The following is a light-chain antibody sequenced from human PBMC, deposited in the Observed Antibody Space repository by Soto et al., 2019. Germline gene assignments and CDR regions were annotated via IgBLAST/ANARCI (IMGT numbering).Light chain of an antibody. V-gene: IGKV1-17*01. Sequence: EIQMTQFPSSLSASVGDRVTITCRASQGIRNDLGWYQQKPGKAPKRLIYAASSLQSGVPSRFSGRGSGTEFTLAISSLQPEDSAIFYCLQHSTYPLTFGQGTKVEIK. CDR3: LQHSTYPLT. CDR1: QGIRND. J-gene: IGKJ1*01. CDR2: AAS.